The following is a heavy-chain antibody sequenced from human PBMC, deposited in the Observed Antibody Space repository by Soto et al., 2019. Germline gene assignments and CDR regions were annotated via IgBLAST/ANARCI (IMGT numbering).Heavy chain of an antibody. D-gene: IGHD6-13*01. CDR2: INHSGST. J-gene: IGHJ6*03. V-gene: IGHV4-34*01. Sequence: SENLSLTCAVYGGSFSGDYRSWIRQPPGKGLWWIGEINHSGSTNYNPSLKSRVTISVDTSKNQFSLKLSSVTAADTAVYYCARVNSSSWDNYYYYYMDVRGKGTTVTVSS. CDR1: GGSFSGDY. CDR3: ARVNSSSWDNYYYYYMDV.